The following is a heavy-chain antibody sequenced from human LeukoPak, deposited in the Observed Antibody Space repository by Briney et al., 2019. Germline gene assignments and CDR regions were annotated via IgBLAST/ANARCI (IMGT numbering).Heavy chain of an antibody. V-gene: IGHV4-39*07. D-gene: IGHD6-13*01. J-gene: IGHJ5*02. CDR1: GDSISSSSYY. Sequence: SGTLSLTCTVSGDSISSSSYYWGWIRQPPGKGLEWIGSIYYSGSTSYNPSLKSRVTISLDTSKNQFSLKLTFVTAADTAVYYCARKGYSISWYSPWGQGTLVTVSS. CDR2: IYYSGST. CDR3: ARKGYSISWYSP.